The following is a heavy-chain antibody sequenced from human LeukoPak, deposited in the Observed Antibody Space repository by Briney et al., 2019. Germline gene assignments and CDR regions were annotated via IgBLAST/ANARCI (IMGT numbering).Heavy chain of an antibody. CDR3: TTLYHFDP. Sequence: GGSLRLSCAASGFTFSNAWISWVRQAPGKGLEWVGQIKRKTDGGATDYGAPVKGRFTISRDDSKNTLYLQMNSLQTEDTAVYYCTTLYHFDPWDQGTLVTVSS. J-gene: IGHJ5*02. CDR2: IKRKTDGGAT. V-gene: IGHV3-15*01. D-gene: IGHD3-16*02. CDR1: GFTFSNAW.